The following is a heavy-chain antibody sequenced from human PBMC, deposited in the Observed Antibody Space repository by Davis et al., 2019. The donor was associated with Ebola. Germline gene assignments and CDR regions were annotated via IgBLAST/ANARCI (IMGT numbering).Heavy chain of an antibody. Sequence: PGGSLRLSCAASGFTFSSYSMNWVRQAPGKGLEWVSYISSSGSTIYYADSVKGRFTISRDNAKNSLYLQMNSLRAEDTAVYYCARDCDCSGLFLTGMDVWGQGTTVTVSS. CDR1: GFTFSSYS. V-gene: IGHV3-48*04. CDR2: ISSSGSTI. J-gene: IGHJ6*02. CDR3: ARDCDCSGLFLTGMDV. D-gene: IGHD2-15*01.